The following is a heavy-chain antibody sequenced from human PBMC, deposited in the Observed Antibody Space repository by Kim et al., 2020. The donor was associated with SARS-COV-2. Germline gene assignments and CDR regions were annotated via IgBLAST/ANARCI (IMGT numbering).Heavy chain of an antibody. CDR1: GFTFDIYA. Sequence: GGSLRLSCVASGFTFDIYAMSWVRQAPGKGLEWVSVMSGGGVNKFSADSVWGRFTISSANYKITLYLQMNSLSDKNKALYYYATMVIMDDSYYFYYY. CDR2: MSGGGVNK. J-gene: IGHJ6*01. CDR3: ATMVIMDDSYYFYYY. V-gene: IGHV3-23*01. D-gene: IGHD2-21*01.